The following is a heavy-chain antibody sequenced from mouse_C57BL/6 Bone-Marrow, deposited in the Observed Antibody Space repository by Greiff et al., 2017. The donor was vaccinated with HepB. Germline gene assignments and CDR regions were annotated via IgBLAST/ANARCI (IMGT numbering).Heavy chain of an antibody. Sequence: EVQGVESGGGLVQPGGSMKLSCVASGFTFSNYWMNWVRQSPEKGLEWVAQIRLKSDNYATHYAESVKGRFTISRDDSKSSVYLQMNNLRAEDTGIYYCTAGTTVVAHYYAMDYWGQGTSVTVSS. D-gene: IGHD1-1*01. J-gene: IGHJ4*01. V-gene: IGHV6-3*01. CDR2: IRLKSDNYAT. CDR3: TAGTTVVAHYYAMDY. CDR1: GFTFSNYW.